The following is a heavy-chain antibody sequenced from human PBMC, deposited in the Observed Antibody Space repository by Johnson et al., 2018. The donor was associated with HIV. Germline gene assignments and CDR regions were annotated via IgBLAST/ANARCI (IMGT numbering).Heavy chain of an antibody. CDR1: GFTFRSYA. Sequence: VQLVESGGGVVQPGGSLRLSCAASGFTFRSYAMHWVRQAPGKGLEWVAVIYSGGSTYYADSVMGRFTVSRDNSKNALYLQMHSLTAEDTALYYCARDQSSSWPGDAFDIWGQGTLVTVSS. D-gene: IGHD6-13*01. CDR3: ARDQSSSWPGDAFDI. CDR2: IYSGGST. J-gene: IGHJ3*02. V-gene: IGHV3-66*01.